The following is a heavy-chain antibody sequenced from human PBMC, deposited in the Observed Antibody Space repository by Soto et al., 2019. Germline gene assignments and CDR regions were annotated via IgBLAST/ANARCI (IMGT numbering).Heavy chain of an antibody. CDR3: ATWHEREHAYDV. Sequence: GGSLRLSCAAFGLTISGKKYVAWVRQAPGKGLEWVSGLYDVDGSFYADSVRGRFTTSSDSSKTTVYLQMNDLRPDDTAVYYCATWHEREHAYDVWGQGTTVTVS. CDR1: GLTISGKKY. J-gene: IGHJ3*01. V-gene: IGHV3-53*01. D-gene: IGHD1-1*01. CDR2: LYDVDGS.